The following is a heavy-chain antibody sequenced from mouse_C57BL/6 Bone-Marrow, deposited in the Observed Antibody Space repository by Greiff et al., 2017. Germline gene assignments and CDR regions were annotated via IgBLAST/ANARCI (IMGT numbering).Heavy chain of an antibody. V-gene: IGHV3-6*01. CDR3: ARVDYTYFDY. Sequence: EVKLQESGPGLVKPSQSLSLTCSVTGYSITSGYYWNWIRQFPGNKLEWMGYISYDGSNNYNPSRKNRISITRDTSKNQFFLKLNSVTTEDTATYYCARVDYTYFDYWGQGTTRTVSS. D-gene: IGHD2-4*01. CDR2: ISYDGSN. J-gene: IGHJ2*01. CDR1: GYSITSGYY.